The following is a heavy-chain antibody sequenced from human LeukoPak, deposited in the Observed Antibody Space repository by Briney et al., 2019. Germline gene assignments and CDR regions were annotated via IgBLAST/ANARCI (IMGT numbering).Heavy chain of an antibody. D-gene: IGHD6-13*01. V-gene: IGHV3-23*01. Sequence: GGSLRLSCAASGFTFSSYAMSWVRQAPGKGLEWVSAISGSGGSTYYADSVKGRFIISRDNSKNTLYPQMNSLRAEDTAVYYCAKDLHSSSWYCFAPGGQETLVTVS. CDR1: GFTFSSYA. J-gene: IGHJ5*02. CDR2: ISGSGGST. CDR3: AKDLHSSSWYCFAP.